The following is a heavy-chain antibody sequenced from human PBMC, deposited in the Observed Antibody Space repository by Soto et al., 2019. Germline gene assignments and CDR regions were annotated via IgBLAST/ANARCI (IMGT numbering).Heavy chain of an antibody. CDR2: IYWDDDT. J-gene: IGHJ3*01. V-gene: IGHV2-5*02. CDR1: GFSFSADGLG. Sequence: QITLKESGPTLVKPTQTLTLTCIFSGFSFSADGLGVGWIRQPPGKALEWLALIYWDDDTRYSPSLKSRLTIPKDTSKKQVVLTMTNMDPVDTATYSCAHAYGGTSWPNDAFDVWGQGTVVTVSS. D-gene: IGHD2-2*01. CDR3: AHAYGGTSWPNDAFDV.